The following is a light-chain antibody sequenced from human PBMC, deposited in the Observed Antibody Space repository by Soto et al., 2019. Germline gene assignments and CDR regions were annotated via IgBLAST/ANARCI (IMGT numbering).Light chain of an antibody. V-gene: IGKV3-15*01. CDR3: QPNHNWPPYT. CDR2: GAS. CDR1: QSVSTN. J-gene: IGKJ2*01. Sequence: EIVMTQSPATLSVSPGERATLSCRASQSVSTNLAWYQQKPGQAPRLRMYGASTMATGIPARFSGSGSVTEFNLSISSLQSDAFAVYYCQPNHNWPPYTFGQGTKLEIK.